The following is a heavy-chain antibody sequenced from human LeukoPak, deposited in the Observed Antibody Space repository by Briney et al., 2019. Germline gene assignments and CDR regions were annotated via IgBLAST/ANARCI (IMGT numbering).Heavy chain of an antibody. V-gene: IGHV3-30*02. Sequence: GRCLRLSCAASGFTFSSYGMHWVRQAPGKGLEWVAFIRYDGSNKYYADSVKGRFTISRDNSKNTLYLQMNSLRAEDTAVYYCAKSPPGTIAVAGTGADYWGQGTLVTVSS. CDR1: GFTFSSYG. CDR2: IRYDGSNK. J-gene: IGHJ4*02. D-gene: IGHD6-19*01. CDR3: AKSPPGTIAVAGTGADY.